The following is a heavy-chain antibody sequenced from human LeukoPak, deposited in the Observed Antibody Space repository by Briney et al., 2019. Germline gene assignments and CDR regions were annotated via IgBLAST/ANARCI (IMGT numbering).Heavy chain of an antibody. V-gene: IGHV1-2*02. Sequence: ASVKVSCKASGYTFTGYYMHWVRQAPGQGLEWMGWISPNSGGTNYAQKFQGRVTMTRDTSISTVYMELSRLRSDDTAVYFCARKKGDYWGQGTLVTVSS. J-gene: IGHJ4*02. CDR1: GYTFTGYY. CDR2: ISPNSGGT. CDR3: ARKKGDY.